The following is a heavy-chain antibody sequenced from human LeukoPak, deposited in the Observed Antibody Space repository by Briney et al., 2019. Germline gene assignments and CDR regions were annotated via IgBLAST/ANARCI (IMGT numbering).Heavy chain of an antibody. CDR1: GFIFRNYT. CDR3: AKWGDYDILTGYYVSDF. V-gene: IGHV3-23*01. J-gene: IGHJ4*02. Sequence: GGSLRLSCAASGFIFRNYTMSWVRQAPGKGLEWVSAITGSGDTTYYADSVKGRFTISRDNSKNTLYVEMNTLRAEDTAVYYCAKWGDYDILTGYYVSDFWGQGTLVTVSS. CDR2: ITGSGDTT. D-gene: IGHD3-9*01.